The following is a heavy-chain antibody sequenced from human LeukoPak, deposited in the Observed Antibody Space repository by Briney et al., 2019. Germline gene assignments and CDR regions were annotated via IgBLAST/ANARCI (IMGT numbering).Heavy chain of an antibody. CDR1: GFPVSSNY. V-gene: IGHV3-53*01. J-gene: IGHJ3*02. D-gene: IGHD4-17*01. CDR2: IYRGGST. Sequence: GGALRLSCAASGFPVSSNYMGWGRQAPGKGEGRGSVIYRGGSTYYTDSVKHRFTSSRDKSKNTLYIQMNSLRAEHTAVYYCARAAGYGDYGLRKDAFDIWGQGTMVTVSS. CDR3: ARAAGYGDYGLRKDAFDI.